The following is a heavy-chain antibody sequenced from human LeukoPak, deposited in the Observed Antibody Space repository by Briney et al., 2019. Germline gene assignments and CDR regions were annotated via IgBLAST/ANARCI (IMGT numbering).Heavy chain of an antibody. CDR2: ISGSGGST. CDR3: ARADSNWHLYDFDY. Sequence: GGSLRLSCAASGFTFSSYAVNWVRQAPGKGLEWVSGISGSGGSTYYADSVKGRFTISRDNSKNTLYVQMNSLRAEDTAVYYCARADSNWHLYDFDYWGQGTLVTVPS. J-gene: IGHJ4*02. D-gene: IGHD5/OR15-5a*01. V-gene: IGHV3-23*01. CDR1: GFTFSSYA.